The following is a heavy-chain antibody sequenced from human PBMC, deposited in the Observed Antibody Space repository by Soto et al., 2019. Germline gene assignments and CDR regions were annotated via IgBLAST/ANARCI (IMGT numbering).Heavy chain of an antibody. Sequence: PGGSLRLSCAASGFTFSSYAMSWVRQAPGKGLEWVSAISGSGGSTYYADSVKGRFTISRDNSKNTLYLQMNSLRAEDTAVYYCASDYDSSGYYYRYFDYWGQGTLVTVSS. CDR2: ISGSGGST. CDR1: GFTFSSYA. D-gene: IGHD3-22*01. J-gene: IGHJ4*02. V-gene: IGHV3-23*01. CDR3: ASDYDSSGYYYRYFDY.